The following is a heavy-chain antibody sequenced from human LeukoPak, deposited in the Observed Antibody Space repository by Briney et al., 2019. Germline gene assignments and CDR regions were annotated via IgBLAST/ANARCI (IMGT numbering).Heavy chain of an antibody. Sequence: GGSLRLSCAASGFIFSNYAMSWVRQAPGKGLEWVSVISGSGSNTYYADSVKGRFTISRDNSKNTLYLQMNSLRAEDTAVYYCARDFSAGRYGMDVGGQGTTVTVSS. J-gene: IGHJ6*02. CDR1: GFIFSNYA. V-gene: IGHV3-23*01. D-gene: IGHD6-13*01. CDR3: ARDFSAGRYGMDV. CDR2: ISGSGSNT.